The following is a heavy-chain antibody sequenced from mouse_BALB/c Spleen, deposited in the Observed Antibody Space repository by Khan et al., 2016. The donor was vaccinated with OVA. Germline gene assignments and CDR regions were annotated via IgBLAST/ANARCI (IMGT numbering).Heavy chain of an antibody. CDR3: LRGGAYHRNDGWFAY. V-gene: IGHV1-4*01. J-gene: IGHJ3*01. Sequence: QVRLQQSGAELARPGASVKMSCKASGYTFTSYTIHWIKLRPGQGLEWIGYINPSNGYTNYTPKFKDKATLTADKSSTTTNLELSSLTSDDSALYDWLRGGAYHRNDGWFAYWGQGTLVTVAA. D-gene: IGHD2-14*01. CDR2: INPSNGYT. CDR1: GYTFTSYT.